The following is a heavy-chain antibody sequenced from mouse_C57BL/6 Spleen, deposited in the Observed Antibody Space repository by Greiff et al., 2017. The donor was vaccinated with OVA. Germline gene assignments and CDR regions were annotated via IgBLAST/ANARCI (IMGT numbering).Heavy chain of an antibody. CDR1: GFTFSSYA. J-gene: IGHJ1*03. Sequence: DVMLVESGEGLVKPGGSLKLSCAASGFTFSSYAMSWVRQTPEKRLEWVAYISSGGDYIYYADTVKGRFTISRDNARNTLYLQMSSLKSEDTAMYYCTRDEFITRYFDVWGTGTTVTVSS. D-gene: IGHD1-1*01. CDR3: TRDEFITRYFDV. CDR2: ISSGGDYI. V-gene: IGHV5-9-1*02.